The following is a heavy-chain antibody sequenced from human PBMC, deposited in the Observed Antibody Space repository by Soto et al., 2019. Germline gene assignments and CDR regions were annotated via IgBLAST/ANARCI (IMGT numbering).Heavy chain of an antibody. J-gene: IGHJ6*02. CDR3: ASFYDFWSGYHPEYYYYGMDV. Sequence: SETLSLTCTVSGGSISSSIYYWGWIRQPPGKGLEWIGSIYYSGSTYYNPSLKSRVTISVDTSKNQFSLKLSSVTAADTAVYYCASFYDFWSGYHPEYYYYGMDVWGQGTTVTVSS. CDR1: GGSISSSIYY. D-gene: IGHD3-3*01. V-gene: IGHV4-39*01. CDR2: IYYSGST.